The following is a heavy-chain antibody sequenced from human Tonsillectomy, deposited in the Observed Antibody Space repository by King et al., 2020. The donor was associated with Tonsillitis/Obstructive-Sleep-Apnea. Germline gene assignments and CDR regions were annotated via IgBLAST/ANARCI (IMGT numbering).Heavy chain of an antibody. CDR1: GFTFSSYG. CDR3: ARDPRGYCSRTSCDEGAFDI. D-gene: IGHD2-2*01. J-gene: IGHJ3*02. CDR2: IWYDGSNK. Sequence: VQLVESGGGVVQPGRSLRLSCAASGFTFSSYGMHWVRQAPGTGLEWVAVIWYDGSNKYDADAAKGRFTISRDNSKNTLYLQMNSLRAEDTAVYYCARDPRGYCSRTSCDEGAFDIGGRGTLATVSS. V-gene: IGHV3-33*01.